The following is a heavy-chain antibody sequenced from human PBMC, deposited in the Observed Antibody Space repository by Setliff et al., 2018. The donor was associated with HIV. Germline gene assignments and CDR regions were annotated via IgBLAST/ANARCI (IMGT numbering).Heavy chain of an antibody. CDR3: ARGEFYCGTDCYWSSFDY. Sequence: PSETLSLTCAVYGGSFSGYFWSWIRQSPGKGLEWIGEFRHSGNTNINPSLKSRVTISGDTTKNQISLKLTSVTAADTAVYYCARGEFYCGTDCYWSSFDYWGQGILVTVSS. J-gene: IGHJ4*02. CDR1: GGSFSGYF. D-gene: IGHD2-21*02. CDR2: FRHSGNT. V-gene: IGHV4-34*01.